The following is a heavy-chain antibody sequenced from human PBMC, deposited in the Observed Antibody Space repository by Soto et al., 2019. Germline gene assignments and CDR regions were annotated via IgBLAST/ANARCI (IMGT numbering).Heavy chain of an antibody. CDR1: GFTFSSYD. D-gene: IGHD2-2*02. Sequence: GGSLRLSCAASGFTFSSYDMHWVRQTPGKGLEWVAVTSLDGSNKYYADSVKGRCTISRENSKNTLYLQMNSLGAEDTAVYDCAKAEGYCTSTTCYIEGVTFNYWGQGTLVTVAS. V-gene: IGHV3-30*18. CDR2: TSLDGSNK. J-gene: IGHJ4*02. CDR3: AKAEGYCTSTTCYIEGVTFNY.